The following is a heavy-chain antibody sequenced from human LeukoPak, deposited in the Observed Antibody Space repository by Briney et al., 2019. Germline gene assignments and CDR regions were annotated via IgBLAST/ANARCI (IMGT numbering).Heavy chain of an antibody. Sequence: GGSLRLSCVASGFTFSSNWIHCVRQAPGKGLVWVSRINSDGSITTYADSVKGRFSISRDNAKDTLYLQMNSLRAEDTAVYYCARSTYGGNCFEMWGRGTMVTVS. CDR2: INSDGSIT. V-gene: IGHV3-74*01. D-gene: IGHD2-15*01. CDR1: GFTFSSNW. J-gene: IGHJ3*02. CDR3: ARSTYGGNCFEM.